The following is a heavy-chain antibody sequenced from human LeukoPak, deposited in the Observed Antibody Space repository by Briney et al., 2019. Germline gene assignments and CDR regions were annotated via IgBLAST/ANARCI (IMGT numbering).Heavy chain of an antibody. Sequence: GGSLRLSCAAPGFSFSNAWMSWVRQAPGKGLEWVGRIKSNTYGGTTDYAAPVKGRFTISRDDSKNTLYLQMNSLKTEDTAVYYCSTVGLSGYYDSRGYYYFDYWGQGTLVTVSS. CDR2: IKSNTYGGTT. CDR1: GFSFSNAW. CDR3: STVGLSGYYDSRGYYYFDY. V-gene: IGHV3-15*01. D-gene: IGHD3-22*01. J-gene: IGHJ4*02.